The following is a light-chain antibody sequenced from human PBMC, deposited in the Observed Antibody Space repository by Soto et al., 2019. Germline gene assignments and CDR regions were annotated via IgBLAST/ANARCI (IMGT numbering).Light chain of an antibody. CDR3: QQRSNSIT. V-gene: IGKV3-11*01. CDR1: QSVNTY. Sequence: IVLTQSPATLSLSPGERATLSCRASQSVNTYLAWYQQKPGQPPRLLIYDASTRATGIPARFSGSGSGTDFTLTISGLEPEGFVVYYGQQRSNSITFGEGTRLDIK. CDR2: DAS. J-gene: IGKJ5*01.